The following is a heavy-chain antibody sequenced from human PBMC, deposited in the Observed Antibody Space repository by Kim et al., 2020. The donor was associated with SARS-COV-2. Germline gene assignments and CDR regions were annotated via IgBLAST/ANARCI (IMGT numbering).Heavy chain of an antibody. Sequence: ASVKVSCKASGYTFTSYCLHWVRQAPGQSLEWMGWIDVANTNTHYSENFQGRVTISRDTSATTVYIELSSLRAEETAVYYCARAGRSVDYYFDYWGQGTLVTVSS. CDR2: IDVANTNT. CDR3: ARAGRSVDYYFDY. V-gene: IGHV1-3*01. CDR1: GYTFTSYC. J-gene: IGHJ4*02.